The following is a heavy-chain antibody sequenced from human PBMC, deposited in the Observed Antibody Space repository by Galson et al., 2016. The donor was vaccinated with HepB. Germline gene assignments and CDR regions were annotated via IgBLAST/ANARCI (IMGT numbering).Heavy chain of an antibody. D-gene: IGHD6-13*01. J-gene: IGHJ6*03. CDR3: ARGGSTWDYYYNMDV. Sequence: SETLSLTCTVSGDSIRKYSWTWIRQPSGKGLECIAYISNSGTSDFNPSLQSRVTISVDTSKNQISLKLTSVTPADTAVYYCARGGSTWDYYYNMDVWGTGTTVTVSS. V-gene: IGHV4-59*01. CDR2: ISNSGTS. CDR1: GDSIRKYS.